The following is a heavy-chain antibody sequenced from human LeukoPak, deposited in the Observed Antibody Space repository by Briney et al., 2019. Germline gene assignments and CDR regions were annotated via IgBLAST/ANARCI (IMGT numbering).Heavy chain of an antibody. CDR2: MNPNSGNT. Sequence: ASVKVSCKASGYTFTSYDINWVRQATGQGLEWMGWMNPNSGNTGYAQKFQGRVTMTRNTSISTAYMELSSLRSEDTAVYYCARGWYSSGWPYYYGMDVWGQGTTVTVSS. CDR3: ARGWYSSGWPYYYGMDV. V-gene: IGHV1-8*01. J-gene: IGHJ6*02. D-gene: IGHD6-19*01. CDR1: GYTFTSYD.